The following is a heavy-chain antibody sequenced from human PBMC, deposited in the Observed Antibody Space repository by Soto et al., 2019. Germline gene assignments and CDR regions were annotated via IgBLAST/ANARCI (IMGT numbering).Heavy chain of an antibody. CDR1: GGSVNSGNYY. Sequence: QVQLQQWGAGLLKPSETLSLTCAVLGGSVNSGNYYWSWIRQPPGKGLEWIGEMRHSGGTHFNPSRKSRVTRSVDTSKNQLSLKMSSVTAADTALYYCARGELGTATTVVDAFDIWGPGTMVTVSS. CDR2: MRHSGGT. V-gene: IGHV4-34*01. J-gene: IGHJ3*02. D-gene: IGHD1-1*01. CDR3: ARGELGTATTVVDAFDI.